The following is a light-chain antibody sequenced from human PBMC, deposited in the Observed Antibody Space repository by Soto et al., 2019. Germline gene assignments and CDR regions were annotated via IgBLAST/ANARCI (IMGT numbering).Light chain of an antibody. J-gene: IGKJ2*01. CDR2: WAS. CDR1: QTVLYTSNNKNY. Sequence: IVMTQSPDSLAVSLGERATINCKSSQTVLYTSNNKNYLAWYQQKPGQPPKLLIYWASTRQSGVPTRFSGSGSGTDFTLTISSRQAEDVAVYYCQQYYMTPYTFGQGTNLEIK. CDR3: QQYYMTPYT. V-gene: IGKV4-1*01.